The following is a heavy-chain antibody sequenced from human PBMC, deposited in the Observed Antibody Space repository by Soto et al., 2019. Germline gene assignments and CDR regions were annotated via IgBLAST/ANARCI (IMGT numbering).Heavy chain of an antibody. J-gene: IGHJ1*01. CDR2: IHSSGSI. CDR1: GCSISSDDYY. D-gene: IGHD3-22*01. CDR3: ARDLDGLHDDNSGPYPRPG. V-gene: IGHV4-30-4*01. Sequence: QVQLQESGPGQVQPSKTLSLTCTVSGCSISSDDYYWSWIRQAPGRGLEWIGSIHSSGSIYYNPSLKSRATMSIDTGRNQFSLKVSSVTVADTAVYYCARDLDGLHDDNSGPYPRPGWGQGTLVTVSS.